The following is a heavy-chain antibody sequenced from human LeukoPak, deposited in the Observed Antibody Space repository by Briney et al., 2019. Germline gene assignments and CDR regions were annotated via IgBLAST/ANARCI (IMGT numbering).Heavy chain of an antibody. D-gene: IGHD6-13*01. CDR3: AKDFHAGFDY. Sequence: GGSLRLSCAASGFTFSSYATSWVRQAPGKGLEWVSAISGSGGSTYYADSVTGRFTISRDNSKNTLYLQMNSLRAEDTAVYYCAKDFHAGFDYWGQGTLVTVSS. J-gene: IGHJ4*02. CDR2: ISGSGGST. CDR1: GFTFSSYA. V-gene: IGHV3-23*01.